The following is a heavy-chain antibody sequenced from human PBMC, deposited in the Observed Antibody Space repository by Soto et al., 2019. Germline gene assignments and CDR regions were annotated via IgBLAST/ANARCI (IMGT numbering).Heavy chain of an antibody. Sequence: QVHLVQSGAEVKKPGSSVKVSCKTSGGSFNNYAVSWVRQAPGQGLEWMGGIIPNFDTPNYAQKFQDRVTILADESTSTVYMELRSLRSNDTAAYYCAVAMVREILIFESSGMHVWGQGTTVIVSS. CDR2: IIPNFDTP. CDR3: AVAMVREILIFESSGMHV. D-gene: IGHD3-10*01. CDR1: GGSFNNYA. J-gene: IGHJ6*02. V-gene: IGHV1-69*01.